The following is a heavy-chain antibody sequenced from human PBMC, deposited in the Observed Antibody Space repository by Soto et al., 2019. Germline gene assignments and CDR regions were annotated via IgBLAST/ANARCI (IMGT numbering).Heavy chain of an antibody. CDR3: ARVPGSHAFDI. CDR1: GGSISSYY. J-gene: IGHJ3*02. CDR2: IYYSGST. Sequence: SETLSLTCTVSGGSISSYYWSCLRQPPGKGLEWIGYIYYSGSTNYNPSLKSRVTISVDTSKNQFSLKLSSVTAADPAVYYCARVPGSHAFDIWRQGTMVTVSS. D-gene: IGHD3-10*01. V-gene: IGHV4-59*01.